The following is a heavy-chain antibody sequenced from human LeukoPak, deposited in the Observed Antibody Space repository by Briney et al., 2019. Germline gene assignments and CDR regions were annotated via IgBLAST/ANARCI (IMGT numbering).Heavy chain of an antibody. D-gene: IGHD2-21*02. CDR3: ASGCGGDCYSPLDY. V-gene: IGHV3-33*01. J-gene: IGHJ4*02. CDR2: IWYDGRKT. CDR1: GFTFSNYG. Sequence: GGSLRLSCVASGFTFSNYGMHWVRQAPGKGLEWVAVIWYDGRKTYHADSVKGRFTISRDNSKNTLYLQMNSLRAEDTAVYYCASGCGGDCYSPLDYWGQGTLVTVSS.